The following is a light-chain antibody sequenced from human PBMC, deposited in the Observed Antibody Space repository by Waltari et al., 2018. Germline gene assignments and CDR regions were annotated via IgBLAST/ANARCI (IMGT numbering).Light chain of an antibody. V-gene: IGLV2-8*01. J-gene: IGLJ2*01. Sequence: QSALTQPPTASGSPGQSATISCTGTSSHDGGYSYVPWYQQHPGKAPKLIIFEVFQRPSGVPDRFSGSKSGNTAPLTVSGLQAEDEADYYCSSYAGSNNVVFGGGTKLTVL. CDR1: SSHDGGYSY. CDR3: SSYAGSNNVV. CDR2: EVF.